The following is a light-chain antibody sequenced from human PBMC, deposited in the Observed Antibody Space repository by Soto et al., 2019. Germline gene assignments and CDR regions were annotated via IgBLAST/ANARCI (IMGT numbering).Light chain of an antibody. CDR2: DAS. CDR3: QQRSNWPIT. J-gene: IGKJ5*01. CDR1: QTVRNNY. V-gene: IGKV3D-20*02. Sequence: VVLTQSPVTLSLAPCERATLSWSSSQTVRNNYLAWYQQKPGQAPRLLIYDASSRATGIPDRFSGGGSGTDFTLTISRLEPDDFAVYYCQQRSNWPITFGQGTRLEIK.